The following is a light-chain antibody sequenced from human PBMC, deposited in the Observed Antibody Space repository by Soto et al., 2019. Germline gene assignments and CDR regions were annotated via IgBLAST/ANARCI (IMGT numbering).Light chain of an antibody. Sequence: DIQMTQSPSTLSASVGDRVTITCRASQSISSWLAWYQQKPGKAPKLLIYKASSLQSGVPSRFSGSGSGTDFTLTIISLQPEDFATYYCQQSHSTPPTFGQGTKVDIK. J-gene: IGKJ1*01. CDR1: QSISSW. V-gene: IGKV1-5*03. CDR3: QQSHSTPPT. CDR2: KAS.